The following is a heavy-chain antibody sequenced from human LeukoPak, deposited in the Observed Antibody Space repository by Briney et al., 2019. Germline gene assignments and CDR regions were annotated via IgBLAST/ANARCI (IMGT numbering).Heavy chain of an antibody. J-gene: IGHJ4*02. CDR2: IYYSGST. D-gene: IGHD3-10*01. CDR3: ARGEYYYGSGSPFDY. V-gene: IGHV4-30-4*08. CDR1: GGSISSGDYY. Sequence: SETLSLTCTVSGGSISSGDYYWSWIRQPPGKGLEWIGYIYYSGSTYYNPSLKSRVTISVDTSKNQFSLKLSSLTAADTAVYYCARGEYYYGSGSPFDYWGQGTLVTVSS.